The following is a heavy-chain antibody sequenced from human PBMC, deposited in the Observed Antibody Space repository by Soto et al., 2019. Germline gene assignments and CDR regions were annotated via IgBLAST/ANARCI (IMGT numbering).Heavy chain of an antibody. CDR1: GFTFSSYG. CDR3: AKATGRYCMSTSCHQLDY. D-gene: IGHD2-2*01. Sequence: GGSLRLSCAASGFTFSSYGMHWVRQAPGKGLEWVAVISYDGSNKYYADSVKGRFTISRDNSKNMLYLQMNSLRAEDTAVYYCAKATGRYCMSTSCHQLDYWGQGTLVTVSS. V-gene: IGHV3-30*18. J-gene: IGHJ4*02. CDR2: ISYDGSNK.